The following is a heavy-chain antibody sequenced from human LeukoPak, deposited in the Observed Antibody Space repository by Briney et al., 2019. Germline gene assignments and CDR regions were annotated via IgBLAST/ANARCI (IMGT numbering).Heavy chain of an antibody. CDR2: IIPILGIA. CDR1: GGTFSSYA. CDR3: AREVVDWNDVPCFDY. Sequence: ASVKVSCKASGGTFSSYAISWVRQAPGQGLEWMGRIIPILGIANYAQKFQGRVTITADKSTSTAYMELSSLRSEDTAVYYCAREVVDWNDVPCFDYWGQGTLVTPSS. J-gene: IGHJ4*02. V-gene: IGHV1-69*04. D-gene: IGHD1-1*01.